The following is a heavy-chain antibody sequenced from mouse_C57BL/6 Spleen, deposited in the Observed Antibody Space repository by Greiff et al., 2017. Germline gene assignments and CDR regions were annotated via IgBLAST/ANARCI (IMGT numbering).Heavy chain of an antibody. J-gene: IGHJ1*03. Sequence: DVQLVESGGGLVKPGGSLKLSCAASGFTFSSYAMSWVRQTPEKRLEWVATISDGGSYTYYPDNVKGRFTISRDNAKNNLYLQMSHLKSEDTAMYYCARDRGTTVVAGYFDVWGTGTTVTVSS. D-gene: IGHD1-1*01. CDR3: ARDRGTTVVAGYFDV. V-gene: IGHV5-4*01. CDR1: GFTFSSYA. CDR2: ISDGGSYT.